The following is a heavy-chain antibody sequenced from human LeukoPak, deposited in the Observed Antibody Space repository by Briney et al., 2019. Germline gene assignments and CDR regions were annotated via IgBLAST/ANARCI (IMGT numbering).Heavy chain of an antibody. V-gene: IGHV3-9*01. D-gene: IGHD6-13*01. CDR1: GFTFDDYA. Sequence: GRSLRLSCAASGFTFDDYAMHWVRQAPGKGLEWVSGISWNSGSIGYADSVKGRFTISRDNAKNSLYLQMNSLRAEDTALYYCAEVKSAAARGAFDIWGQGTMVTVSS. J-gene: IGHJ3*02. CDR2: ISWNSGSI. CDR3: AEVKSAAARGAFDI.